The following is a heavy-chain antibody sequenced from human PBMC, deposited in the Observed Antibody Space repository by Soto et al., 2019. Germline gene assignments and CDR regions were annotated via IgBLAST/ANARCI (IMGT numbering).Heavy chain of an antibody. CDR2: ISNNGNNK. CDR3: ARDFYYENSGSLAFDI. CDR1: GFTFSDYY. V-gene: IGHV3-11*04. D-gene: IGHD3-22*01. J-gene: IGHJ3*02. Sequence: PGGSLRLSCAASGFTFSDYYMSWIRQAPGKGLEWVAYISNNGNNKYYADSMKGRFTISRDNSKNTLYLQMNSLRTDDTAVYYCARDFYYENSGSLAFDIWGRGTMVTVSS.